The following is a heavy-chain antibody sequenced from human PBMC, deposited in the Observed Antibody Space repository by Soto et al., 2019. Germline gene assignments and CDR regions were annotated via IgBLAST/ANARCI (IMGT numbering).Heavy chain of an antibody. CDR2: IYYSGST. CDR1: GGSISSSSYY. V-gene: IGHV4-39*07. D-gene: IGHD3-9*01. Sequence: SETLSLTCTVSGGSISSSSYYWGWIRQPPGKGLEWIGSIYYSGSTYYNPSLKSRVTISTSTAYMELSSLRSEDTAVYYCARGSSLRYFDWGPTDWGQGTLVTVSS. CDR3: ARGSSLRYFDWGPTD. J-gene: IGHJ4*02.